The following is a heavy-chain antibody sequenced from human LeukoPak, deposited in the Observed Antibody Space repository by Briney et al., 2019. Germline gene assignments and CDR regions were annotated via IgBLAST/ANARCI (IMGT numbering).Heavy chain of an antibody. CDR3: AKGYSSGWYYFDY. CDR2: ISSRSNYI. CDR1: GFTVSSYS. Sequence: GGSLRLSCAASGFTVSSYSMNWVRQAPGKGLEWVSSISSRSNYIYYADSVKGRFTISRDSAKNSLYLQMNSLRAEDTAIYYCAKGYSSGWYYFDYWGQGTLVTVSS. D-gene: IGHD6-19*01. V-gene: IGHV3-21*01. J-gene: IGHJ4*02.